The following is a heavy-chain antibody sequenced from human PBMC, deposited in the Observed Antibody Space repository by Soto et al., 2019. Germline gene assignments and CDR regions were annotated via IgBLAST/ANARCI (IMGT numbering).Heavy chain of an antibody. V-gene: IGHV3-21*01. CDR3: ARGRPPDRCSGGSCYSEDFYYYYYYMDV. CDR2: ISSSSSYI. Sequence: GGSLRLSCAASGFTFSSYSMNWVRQAPGKGLEWVSSISSSSSYIYYADSVKGRFTISRDNAKNSLYLQMNSLRAEDTAVYYCARGRPPDRCSGGSCYSEDFYYYYYYMDVWGKGTTVTVSS. D-gene: IGHD2-15*01. CDR1: GFTFSSYS. J-gene: IGHJ6*03.